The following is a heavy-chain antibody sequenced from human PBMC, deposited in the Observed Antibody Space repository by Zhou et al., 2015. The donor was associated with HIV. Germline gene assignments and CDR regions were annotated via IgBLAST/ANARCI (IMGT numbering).Heavy chain of an antibody. CDR3: ARDLSKKWLIFDS. CDR2: MNPKNGNS. V-gene: IGHV1-8*01. CDR1: GYTFTSYD. Sequence: QVQLVQSGAEVKKPGASVKVSCKTSGYTFTSYDINWVRQATGQGLEWIGWMNPKNGNSGYAQKFQGRVTMSRATSISTAYMELSSLNSDDTAIYFCARDLSKKWLIFDSWGQGPLSPSP. D-gene: IGHD6-19*01. J-gene: IGHJ4*02.